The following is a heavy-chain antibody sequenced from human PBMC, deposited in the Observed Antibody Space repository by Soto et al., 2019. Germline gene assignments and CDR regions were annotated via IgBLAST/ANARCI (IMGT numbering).Heavy chain of an antibody. J-gene: IGHJ6*03. Sequence: ASVKVSCKASGYTFTGYYMHWVRQAPGQGLEWMGWINPNSGGTNYAQRFQGWVTMTRDTSISTAYMELSRLRCDDTAVYYCARDMEYCCNTSYPESSYYSYLAVRGNGTPVTVSS. CDR1: GYTFTGYY. D-gene: IGHD2-2*01. CDR3: ARDMEYCCNTSYPESSYYSYLAV. V-gene: IGHV1-2*04. CDR2: INPNSGGT.